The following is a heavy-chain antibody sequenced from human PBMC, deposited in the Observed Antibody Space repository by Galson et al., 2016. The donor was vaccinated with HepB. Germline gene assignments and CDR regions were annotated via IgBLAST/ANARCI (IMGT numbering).Heavy chain of an antibody. Sequence: SLRLSCAASGFSFDDYAMHWVRQAPGKGLEWVSGINWNSGSIGYADSVKGRFTISRDNAKNSLYLQMDTLRAEDTALYYCAKDRGVTVTTPDYWGQGTLVTVSS. V-gene: IGHV3-9*01. CDR1: GFSFDDYA. CDR2: INWNSGSI. CDR3: AKDRGVTVTTPDY. J-gene: IGHJ4*02. D-gene: IGHD4-17*01.